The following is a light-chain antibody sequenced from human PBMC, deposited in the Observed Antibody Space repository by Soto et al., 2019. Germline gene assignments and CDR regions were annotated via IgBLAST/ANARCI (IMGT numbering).Light chain of an antibody. J-gene: IGKJ1*01. CDR2: GAS. CDR3: QQIKSYPRVT. Sequence: AIQLTQSPSSLSASVGDRVTITCRASPAIASFLAWYQQKPGTGPKLLIHGASVLQTGVPSRFSGSGNGPGTDFTLTISSLQPEDFATYFCQQIKSYPRVTFGQGTKVEI. CDR1: PAIASF. V-gene: IGKV1-13*02.